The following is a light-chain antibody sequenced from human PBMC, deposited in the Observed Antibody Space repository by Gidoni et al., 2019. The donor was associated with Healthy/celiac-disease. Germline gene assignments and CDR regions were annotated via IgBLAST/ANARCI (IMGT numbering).Light chain of an antibody. Sequence: DIVLTQSPDSLAASLGERATINSKSSQCVLYSSNNKNYLAWYQQKQGQPPKLLMYCASTRESGVPDRFSGSGSGTDFTLTISSLQAEDVAVYYCQQYYSTPWTFGQGTKVEIK. J-gene: IGKJ1*01. V-gene: IGKV4-1*01. CDR2: CAS. CDR1: QCVLYSSNNKNY. CDR3: QQYYSTPWT.